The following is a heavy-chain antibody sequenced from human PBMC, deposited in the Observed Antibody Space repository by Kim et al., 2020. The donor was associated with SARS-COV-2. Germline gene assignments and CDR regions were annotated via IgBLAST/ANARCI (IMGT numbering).Heavy chain of an antibody. CDR1: GFTFSSYW. V-gene: IGHV3-7*01. CDR2: IKQDGSEK. Sequence: GGSLRLSCAASGFTFSSYWMTWVRRAPGKGLEWGANIKQDGSEKYYADSVKGRFTISRGNSKNSVYLQMNSLGADDTAVDYCAREWNSAYWGQGTLVTVSS. D-gene: IGHD1-26*01. CDR3: AREWNSAY. J-gene: IGHJ4*02.